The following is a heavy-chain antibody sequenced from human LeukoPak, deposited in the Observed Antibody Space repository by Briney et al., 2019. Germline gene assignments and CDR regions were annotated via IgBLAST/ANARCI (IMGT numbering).Heavy chain of an antibody. CDR2: INPNSGGT. V-gene: IGHV1-2*02. CDR3: ARGYPLSTTAAGTYFQH. J-gene: IGHJ1*01. Sequence: EASVKVSCKASGYTFSGYYMHWVRQAPGQGLEWMGWINPNSGGTNYAQKFQGRVTMTRDTSISTAYMELSRLRSDDTAVYYCARGYPLSTTAAGTYFQHWGQGTLVTASS. CDR1: GYTFSGYY. D-gene: IGHD6-13*01.